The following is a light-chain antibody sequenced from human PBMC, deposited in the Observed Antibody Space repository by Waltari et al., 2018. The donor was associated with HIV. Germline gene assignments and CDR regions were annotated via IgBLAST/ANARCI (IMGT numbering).Light chain of an antibody. CDR1: SSKIGNNY. V-gene: IGLV1-47*01. CDR2: RNS. CDR3: VTWADRSSGPVV. Sequence: QSVLTQPPSASGTPGQRITISCSGSSSKIGNNYVHWYQHLPGTAPKLLIYRNSPGASGVPDRFSGSKSGTSASLAISGLRSEDEADYYCVTWADRSSGPVVFGGGTKVTVL. J-gene: IGLJ2*01.